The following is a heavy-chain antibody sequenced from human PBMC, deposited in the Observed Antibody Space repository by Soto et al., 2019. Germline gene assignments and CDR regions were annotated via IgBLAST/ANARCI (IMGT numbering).Heavy chain of an antibody. V-gene: IGHV1-69*06. CDR3: ARGGAYVRPSYYDSSGYPPFDY. Sequence: SVKVSCKASGGTFSSYAISWVRQAPGQGLEWMGGIIPIFGTANYAQKFQGRVTITADKSTSTAYMELSSLRSEDTAVYYCARGGAYVRPSYYDSSGYPPFDYWGQGTLVTVSS. J-gene: IGHJ4*02. CDR2: IIPIFGTA. CDR1: GGTFSSYA. D-gene: IGHD3-22*01.